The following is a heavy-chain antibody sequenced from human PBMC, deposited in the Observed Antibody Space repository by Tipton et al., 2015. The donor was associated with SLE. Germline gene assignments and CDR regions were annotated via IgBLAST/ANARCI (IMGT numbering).Heavy chain of an antibody. CDR2: IYYSVST. CDR3: ARFERIMIQFGGVTITPGGVDY. CDR1: GASISSYS. Sequence: TLSLTCTVSGASISSYSWSWIRQPPGKGLEWIGYIYYSVSTNYNPSLKSRVTISVDTSKNQFSLKLASVTAADTAMYYCARFERIMIQFGGVTITPGGVDYWGQGTLVTVSS. V-gene: IGHV4-59*08. J-gene: IGHJ4*02. D-gene: IGHD3-16*01.